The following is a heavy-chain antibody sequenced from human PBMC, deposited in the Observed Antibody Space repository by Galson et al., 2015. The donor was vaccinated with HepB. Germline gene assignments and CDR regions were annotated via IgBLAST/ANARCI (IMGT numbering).Heavy chain of an antibody. CDR3: AHSNILLWFGKQATAFDI. Sequence: PAMVKPTQTLTLTCTFSGFSLSTSGVGVGWFRQPPGKALEWLALIYWDDDKRYSPSLKSRLTITKDTSKNHVVLTMTNVDPVDTATYYCAHSNILLWFGKQATAFDIWGQGTMLTVSS. CDR2: IYWDDDK. V-gene: IGHV2-5*02. D-gene: IGHD3-10*01. J-gene: IGHJ3*02. CDR1: GFSLSTSGVG.